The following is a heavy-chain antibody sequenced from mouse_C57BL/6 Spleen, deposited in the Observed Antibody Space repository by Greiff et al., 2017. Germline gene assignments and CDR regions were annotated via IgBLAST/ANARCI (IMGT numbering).Heavy chain of an antibody. V-gene: IGHV2-9-1*01. CDR3: ARKGMGYDSSFYCSMDY. Sequence: QVQLKESGPGLVAPSQSLSITCTVSGFSLTSYAISWFRQPPGKGLEWLVVIWTGGGTNYNSALKSRLSISTDNSKSQFFLKMNSLQTEDTASYYWARKGMGYDSSFYCSMDYWGQGTTVTVSS. CDR2: IWTGGGT. J-gene: IGHJ4*01. D-gene: IGHD1-1*01. CDR1: GFSLTSYA.